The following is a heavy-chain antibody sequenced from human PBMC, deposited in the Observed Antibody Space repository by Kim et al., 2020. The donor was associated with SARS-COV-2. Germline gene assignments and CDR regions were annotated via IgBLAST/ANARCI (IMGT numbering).Heavy chain of an antibody. CDR3: ATAILHSSGYLTFDDAFDI. V-gene: IGHV1-18*01. CDR1: GYTFTSYG. D-gene: IGHD3-22*01. CDR2: ISAYNGNT. Sequence: ASVKVSCKASGYTFTSYGISWVRQAPGQGLEWMGWISAYNGNTNYAQKLQGRVTMTTDTSTSTAYMELRSLRSDDTAVYYCATAILHSSGYLTFDDAFDIWGQGTMVTVSS. J-gene: IGHJ3*02.